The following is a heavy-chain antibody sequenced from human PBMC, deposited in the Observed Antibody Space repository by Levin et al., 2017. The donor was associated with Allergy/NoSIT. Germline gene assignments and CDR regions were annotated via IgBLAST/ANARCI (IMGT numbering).Heavy chain of an antibody. CDR1: GGSIDIYY. Sequence: GSLRLSCTVSGGSIDIYYWSWIRQPPGKGLEWIGRIYYSGTTNYHPSLKSRVTISVDTSRNQFSLNLSSVTAADTAVSYCAINDRRTTSLSPDDWGQGTLVTVSS. CDR2: IYYSGTT. D-gene: IGHD1-1*01. V-gene: IGHV4-59*01. J-gene: IGHJ4*02. CDR3: AINDRRTTSLSPDD.